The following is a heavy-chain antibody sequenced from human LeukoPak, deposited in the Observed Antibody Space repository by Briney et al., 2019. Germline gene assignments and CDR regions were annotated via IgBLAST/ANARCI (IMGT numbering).Heavy chain of an antibody. CDR1: GFTFSSFA. CDR3: ARAEAGHYFDY. D-gene: IGHD6-19*01. V-gene: IGHV3-64*01. J-gene: IGHJ4*02. CDR2: ISSNGGST. Sequence: GGSLRLSCAASGFTFSSFAMHWVRQAPGKGLEYVSAISSNGGSTFYANSVKCRFTISRDNAENTLYLQMGSLRAEDMAVYYCARAEAGHYFDYWGQGTLVTVSS.